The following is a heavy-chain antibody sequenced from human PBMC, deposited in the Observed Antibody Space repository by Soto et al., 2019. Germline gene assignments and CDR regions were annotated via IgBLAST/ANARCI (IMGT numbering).Heavy chain of an antibody. J-gene: IGHJ5*02. V-gene: IGHV4-39*07. Sequence: PSETLSLTCTVSGGSISRNSYYWSWIRQPPGKGLEWIGEINHSGSTNYNPSLKSRVTISVDTSKNQFSLKLSSVTAADTAVYYCARGSPLYIYCSGGSCRNNWFDPWGQGTLVTVSS. CDR3: ARGSPLYIYCSGGSCRNNWFDP. D-gene: IGHD2-15*01. CDR1: GGSISRNSYY. CDR2: INHSGST.